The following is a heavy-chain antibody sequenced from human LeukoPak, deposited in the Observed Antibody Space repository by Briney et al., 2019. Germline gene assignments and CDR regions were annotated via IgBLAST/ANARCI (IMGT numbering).Heavy chain of an antibody. CDR1: GYTFTNYY. Sequence: ASVKVSCKASGYTFTNYYILWVRQAPGQGLEWMGMINPSGGSTNYAQKFQGRVTMTRDTSTSTVYMELSSLRSEDTAIYYCARGGTYYYYGMDVWGQGTTVTVSS. CDR3: ARGGTYYYYGMDV. D-gene: IGHD1-26*01. J-gene: IGHJ6*02. CDR2: INPSGGST. V-gene: IGHV1-46*01.